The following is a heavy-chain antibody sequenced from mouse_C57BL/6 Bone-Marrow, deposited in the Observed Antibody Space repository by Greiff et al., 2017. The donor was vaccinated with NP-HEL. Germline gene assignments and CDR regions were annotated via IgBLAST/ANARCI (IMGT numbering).Heavy chain of an antibody. CDR2: IDPEDGDT. Sequence: EVQLQQSGAELVRPGASVKLSCTASGFNIRDYYMHWVKQRPEQGLEWIGRIDPEDGDTAYAPKFQGKATMTADTSSNTAYLQLSSLTSEDTAVYYCKHHYYGSSYHAMDYWGQGTSVTVSS. CDR3: KHHYYGSSYHAMDY. J-gene: IGHJ4*01. D-gene: IGHD1-1*01. CDR1: GFNIRDYY. V-gene: IGHV14-1*01.